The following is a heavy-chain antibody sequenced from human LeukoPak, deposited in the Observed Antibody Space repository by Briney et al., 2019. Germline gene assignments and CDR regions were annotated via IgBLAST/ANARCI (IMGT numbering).Heavy chain of an antibody. CDR3: AKDQGYSGYDYFDY. Sequence: GGSLRLSCAASGFTFSSYATSWVRQAPGKGLEWVSAISGSGGSTYHADSVKGRFTISRDNSKNTLYLQMNSLRAEDTAVYYCAKDQGYSGYDYFDYWGQGTLVTVSS. D-gene: IGHD5-12*01. CDR1: GFTFSSYA. V-gene: IGHV3-23*01. J-gene: IGHJ4*02. CDR2: ISGSGGST.